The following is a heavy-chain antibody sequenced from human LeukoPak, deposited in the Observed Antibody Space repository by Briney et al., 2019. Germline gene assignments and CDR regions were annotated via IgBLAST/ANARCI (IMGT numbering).Heavy chain of an antibody. CDR3: ARGYGDFNAFDI. CDR1: GYTFTGYY. D-gene: IGHD4-17*01. V-gene: IGHV1-2*06. Sequence: GASVMVSCKTSGYTFTGYYMHWVRRAPGQGLEWMGRINPNSGGTNYVQKFQGRVTMTRDTSISTAYMEMSRLRSDDTAVYYCARGYGDFNAFDIWGQGTMVTVSS. J-gene: IGHJ3*02. CDR2: INPNSGGT.